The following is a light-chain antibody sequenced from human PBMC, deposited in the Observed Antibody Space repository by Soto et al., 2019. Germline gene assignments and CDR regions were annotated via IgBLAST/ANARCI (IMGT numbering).Light chain of an antibody. V-gene: IGKV1-12*01. CDR2: AVS. J-gene: IGKJ4*01. Sequence: IQLTQSPSSLSASVGDSVTITCRASQDIDKNLNWYQHRPGEAPKLLIYAVSYLQSGVPSRFSGSGSGTDFTLTISSLQPEDFATYFCKQSSAFPLTFGGGTKVDIK. CDR1: QDIDKN. CDR3: KQSSAFPLT.